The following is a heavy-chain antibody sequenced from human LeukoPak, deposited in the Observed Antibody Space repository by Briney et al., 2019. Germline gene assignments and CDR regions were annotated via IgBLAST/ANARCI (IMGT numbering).Heavy chain of an antibody. V-gene: IGHV4-34*01. J-gene: IGHJ6*03. Sequence: SETLSLTCAVYGGSFSNYYWSWIRQSPGKGLEWIGEINDSGTTNYNPSLMSRVTISVDKSKNQFSLKLSSVTAADTAVYYCARRWNYGRNYYIDVWGKGAMVSVSS. CDR2: INDSGTT. CDR1: GGSFSNYY. CDR3: ARRWNYGRNYYIDV. D-gene: IGHD1-7*01.